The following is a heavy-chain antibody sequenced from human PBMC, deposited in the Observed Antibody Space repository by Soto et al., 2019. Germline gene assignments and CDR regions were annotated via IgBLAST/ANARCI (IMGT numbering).Heavy chain of an antibody. CDR1: GFTFSSYA. D-gene: IGHD5-18*01. CDR2: ISGSGGST. V-gene: IGHV3-23*01. CDR3: AKAKQGSEELQLWLPTYYYYGMDV. Sequence: EVQLLESGGGLVQPGGSLRLSCAASGFTFSSYAMSWVRQAPGKGLEWVSAISGSGGSTYYADSVKGRFTISRDNSKNKLYLQMNSLRAADTAVYYCAKAKQGSEELQLWLPTYYYYGMDVWGQGTTVTVSS. J-gene: IGHJ6*02.